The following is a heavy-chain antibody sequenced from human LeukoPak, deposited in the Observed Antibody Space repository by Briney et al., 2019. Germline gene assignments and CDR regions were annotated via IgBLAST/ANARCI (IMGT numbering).Heavy chain of an antibody. D-gene: IGHD3-10*01. J-gene: IGHJ3*02. CDR3: ARDLRSAFDI. CDR2: ISGSGGST. Sequence: GGSLRLSCAASGFTFISYAMSWVRQAPGKGLEWVSAISGSGGSTYYADSVKGRFTISRDNAKNSLYLQMNSLRAEDTAVYYCARDLRSAFDIWGQGTMVTVSS. CDR1: GFTFISYA. V-gene: IGHV3-23*01.